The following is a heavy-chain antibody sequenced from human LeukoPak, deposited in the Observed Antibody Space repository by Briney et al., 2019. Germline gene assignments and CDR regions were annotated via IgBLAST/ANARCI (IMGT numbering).Heavy chain of an antibody. CDR2: INPNSGGT. Sequence: ASVKVSCKASGYTFTGYYMHWVRQAPGQGLEWMGWINPNSGGTNYAQKFQGGVTMTRDTSISTAYMELSRLRSDDTAVYYCASYSGWSVEYYFDYWGQGTLVTVSS. J-gene: IGHJ4*02. D-gene: IGHD6-19*01. V-gene: IGHV1-2*02. CDR3: ASYSGWSVEYYFDY. CDR1: GYTFTGYY.